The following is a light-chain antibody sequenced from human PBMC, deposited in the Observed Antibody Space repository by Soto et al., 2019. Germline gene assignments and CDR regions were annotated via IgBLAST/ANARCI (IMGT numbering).Light chain of an antibody. CDR2: DAS. CDR1: QSVSTNY. J-gene: IGKJ5*01. V-gene: IGKV3D-20*02. CDR3: QQRSDWPPIT. Sequence: EIVLTQSPGTLSLSPGERATLSCRASQSVSTNYLAWYQQKPGQAPRLLIYDASNRAAGVPYRFRGSGSGTDFTLTISSVEPEDFGVYYCQQRSDWPPITFGQGTRLEIK.